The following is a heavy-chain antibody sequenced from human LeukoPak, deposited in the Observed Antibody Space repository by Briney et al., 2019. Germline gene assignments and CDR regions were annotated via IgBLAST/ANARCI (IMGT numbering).Heavy chain of an antibody. CDR3: ARLFPPPPKAFRNWFDP. J-gene: IGHJ5*02. CDR1: GGSFSGYY. D-gene: IGHD2-21*01. V-gene: IGHV4-34*01. Sequence: NPSETLSLTCAVYGGSFSGYYWSWIRQPPGKGLEWIGEINHSGSTNYNPSLKSRVTISVDTSKNQFSLKLSSVTAADTAVCYCARLFPPPPKAFRNWFDPWGQGTLVTVSS. CDR2: INHSGST.